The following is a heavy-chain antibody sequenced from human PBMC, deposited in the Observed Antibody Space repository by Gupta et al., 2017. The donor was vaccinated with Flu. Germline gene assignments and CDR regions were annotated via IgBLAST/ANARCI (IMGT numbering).Heavy chain of an antibody. CDR3: AKDVRKAAVYYFDY. CDR2: ISTDGRDY. Sequence: QVQLVESGGGVVQPGRSLRLSCAASGFPFSLHAMHWVRQAPGKGLEWVAVISTDGRDYYYADSVKGRFTISRDNSKNSLYLQMHSLRAEDTAVYYCAKDVRKAAVYYFDYWGPGTLITVSS. J-gene: IGHJ4*02. CDR1: GFPFSLHA. V-gene: IGHV3-30*18. D-gene: IGHD6-25*01.